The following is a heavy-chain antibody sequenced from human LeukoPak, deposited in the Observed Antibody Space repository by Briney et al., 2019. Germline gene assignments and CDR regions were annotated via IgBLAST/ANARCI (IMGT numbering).Heavy chain of an antibody. CDR2: INHSGST. V-gene: IGHV4-34*01. Sequence: SETLSLTCAVYGGSFSGYYWSWIRQPPGKGLKWIGEINHSGSTNYNPSLKSRVTISVDTSKNQFSLKLSSVTAADTAVYYCARRRPHLYYYDSSGYYYWGQGTLVTVSS. J-gene: IGHJ4*02. D-gene: IGHD3-22*01. CDR1: GGSFSGYY. CDR3: ARRRPHLYYYDSSGYYY.